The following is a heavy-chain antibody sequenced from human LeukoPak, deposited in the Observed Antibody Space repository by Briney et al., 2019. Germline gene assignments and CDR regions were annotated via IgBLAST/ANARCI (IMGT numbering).Heavy chain of an antibody. D-gene: IGHD2/OR15-2a*01. V-gene: IGHV1-8*01. CDR1: GYTFTSYD. CDR3: ARGGEENVAFDI. J-gene: IGHJ3*02. CDR2: MNPNSGNT. Sequence: ASVKVSCKASGYTFTSYDINWVRQATGQGLEWMGWMNPNSGNTGYAQKFQGRVTMTRNTSISTAYMELSSLRSEDTAIYYCARGGEENVAFDIWGQGTMVPVSS.